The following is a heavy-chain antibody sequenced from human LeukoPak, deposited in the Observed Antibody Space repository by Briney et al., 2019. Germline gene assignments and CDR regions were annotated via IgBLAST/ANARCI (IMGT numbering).Heavy chain of an antibody. Sequence: PGGSLRLSCAASGFTFSSYWMSWVRQAPGKGLEWVANIKQDGSEKYYVDSVKGRFTISRDNAKTSLYLQMNSLRAEDTALYYCARGLSGVTGYTYGRGIDYWGQGTLVTVSS. CDR1: GFTFSSYW. D-gene: IGHD5-18*01. CDR2: IKQDGSEK. CDR3: ARGLSGVTGYTYGRGIDY. V-gene: IGHV3-7*01. J-gene: IGHJ4*02.